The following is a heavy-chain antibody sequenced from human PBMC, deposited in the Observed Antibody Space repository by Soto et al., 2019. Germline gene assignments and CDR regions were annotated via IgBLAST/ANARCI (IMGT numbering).Heavy chain of an antibody. J-gene: IGHJ4*02. D-gene: IGHD3-3*01. Sequence: EVQLLDSGGGLVPPGGSLRLSCAASGFTFSTSAMSWVRQAPGKGLEWVSSISVSGGNTYYADSVKGRFTISRDNSKNTLYLQMNSQRAEASAVYFCANRASGYDVWSCYDDYWGQGTMVTVSS. CDR3: ANRASGYDVWSCYDDY. CDR2: ISVSGGNT. CDR1: GFTFSTSA. V-gene: IGHV3-23*01.